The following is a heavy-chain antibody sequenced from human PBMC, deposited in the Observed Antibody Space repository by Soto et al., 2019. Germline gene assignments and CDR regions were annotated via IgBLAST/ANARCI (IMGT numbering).Heavy chain of an antibody. CDR3: TSQYYYDSSGYYQGPREY. CDR1: GFPFSGSA. Sequence: PGWYPRLSCPASGFPFSGSAMHWVRQAFGKGLEWVGRIRSKANSYATAYAASVKGRFTISRDDSKKTAYLQMNSLKTEDTAVYYCTSQYYYDSSGYYQGPREYWGQGP. J-gene: IGHJ4*02. CDR2: IRSKANSYAT. V-gene: IGHV3-73*01. D-gene: IGHD3-22*01.